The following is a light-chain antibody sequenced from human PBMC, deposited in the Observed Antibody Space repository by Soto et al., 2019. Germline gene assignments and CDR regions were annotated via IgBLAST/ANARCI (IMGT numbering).Light chain of an antibody. Sequence: QSALTQPASVSGSPGQSITISCTGTSSDVGGYNYVSWYQQHPGKAPKLMIYEVSNRPSGVSNRFSGSKSGNTASLTISGLQAEDEADYYCSSYTNSNTQVFGGGTQLTVL. J-gene: IGLJ3*02. CDR3: SSYTNSNTQV. V-gene: IGLV2-14*01. CDR2: EVS. CDR1: SSDVGGYNY.